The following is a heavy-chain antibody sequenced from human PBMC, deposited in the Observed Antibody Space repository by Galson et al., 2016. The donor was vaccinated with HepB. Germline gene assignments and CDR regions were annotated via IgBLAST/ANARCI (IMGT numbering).Heavy chain of an antibody. J-gene: IGHJ4*02. V-gene: IGHV3-30*03. CDR2: DSMDGRRK. D-gene: IGHD2/OR15-2a*01. CDR3: ARRHEYCPPVGCSVDY. Sequence: SLRLSCAASGFTFSNYGMHWVRQAPGKGLEWVAADSMDGRRKFYADSMKGRFTISRDNSNSMLFLQMSSLGADDTAVYYCARRHEYCPPVGCSVDYWGQGTLVSVSS. CDR1: GFTFSNYG.